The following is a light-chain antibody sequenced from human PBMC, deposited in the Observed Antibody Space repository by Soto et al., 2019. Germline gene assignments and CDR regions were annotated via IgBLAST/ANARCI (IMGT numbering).Light chain of an antibody. Sequence: DIQMPQSPSSLSASLGGRVTITCRASQSISSYLNWYQQKPGKAPKLLIYAASSLQSGVPSRFSGSGSGTDFTLTISSLQPEDFATYYCQQANSFPWTFGQGTKVDIK. J-gene: IGKJ1*01. CDR1: QSISSY. CDR2: AAS. V-gene: IGKV1-39*01. CDR3: QQANSFPWT.